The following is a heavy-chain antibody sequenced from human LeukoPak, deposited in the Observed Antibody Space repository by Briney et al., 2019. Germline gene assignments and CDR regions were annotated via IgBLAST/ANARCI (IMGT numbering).Heavy chain of an antibody. CDR3: AREGYYYGSGLNWFDP. D-gene: IGHD3-10*01. J-gene: IGHJ5*02. CDR1: GFTFSSYA. CDR2: ISYDGSNK. V-gene: IGHV3-30-3*01. Sequence: PGRSLRLSCAASGFTFSSYAMHRVRQAPGKGLEWVAVISYDGSNKYYADSVKGRFTISRDNSKNTLYLQMNSLRAEDTAVYYCAREGYYYGSGLNWFDPWGQGTLVTVSS.